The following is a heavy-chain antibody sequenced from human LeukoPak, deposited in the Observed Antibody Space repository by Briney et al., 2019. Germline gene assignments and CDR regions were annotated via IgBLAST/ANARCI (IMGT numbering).Heavy chain of an antibody. CDR2: IYYSGST. CDR3: ATLGFSSGYYYYFDH. CDR1: GGSISSSSYY. J-gene: IGHJ4*02. D-gene: IGHD3-22*01. V-gene: IGHV4-39*07. Sequence: SETLSLTCTVSGGSISSSSYYWGWIRQPPGKGLEWIGSIYYSGSTYYNPSLKSRVTISVDTSRNQFSLKLSSVTAADTAVYYCATLGFSSGYYYYFDHWGQGTLVTVSS.